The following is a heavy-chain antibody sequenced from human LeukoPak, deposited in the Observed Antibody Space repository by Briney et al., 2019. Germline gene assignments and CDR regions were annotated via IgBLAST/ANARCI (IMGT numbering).Heavy chain of an antibody. CDR3: ARVTTGSTTLDS. D-gene: IGHD1-1*01. J-gene: IGHJ5*01. CDR1: GASISSSIHY. V-gene: IGHV4-39*02. CDR2: VYYSGGS. Sequence: SETLSLTCAVSGASISSSIHYWGWVRQPPGKGLEWIGSVYYSGGSYYNPSLESRLTISVDTSNNRFSLKLKSVTAADTAVFYCARVTTGSTTLDSWGQGILVTVSS.